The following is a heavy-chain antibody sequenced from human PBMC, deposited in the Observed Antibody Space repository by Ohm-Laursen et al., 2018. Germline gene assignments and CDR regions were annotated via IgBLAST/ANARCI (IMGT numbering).Heavy chain of an antibody. J-gene: IGHJ4*02. CDR3: AKVEGYAGAH. CDR2: ISWNNGYI. Sequence: SLRLSCSASGFTFDNYAMHWVRQAPGKGLEWVSGISWNNGYIGYADSVKGRFTISRDNAKNSLYLQMNSLRAEDTALYYCAKVEGYAGAHWGQGTLVTVSS. D-gene: IGHD3-16*01. CDR1: GFTFDNYA. V-gene: IGHV3-9*01.